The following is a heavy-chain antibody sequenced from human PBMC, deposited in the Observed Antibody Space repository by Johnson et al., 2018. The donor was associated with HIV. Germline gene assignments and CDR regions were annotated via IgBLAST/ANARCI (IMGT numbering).Heavy chain of an antibody. CDR1: GFTFSSYG. V-gene: IGHV3-30*03. CDR3: ARSMIVNACDI. Sequence: QVQVVESGGGVVQPGRSLRLSCAASGFTFSSYGMHWVRQAPGKGLEWVAVISHDGSNKYYADSVKGRFTISRDNSKNTLYLQMNSLRAEDTAVYYCARSMIVNACDIWGQGTMVTVSS. J-gene: IGHJ3*02. CDR2: ISHDGSNK. D-gene: IGHD3-22*01.